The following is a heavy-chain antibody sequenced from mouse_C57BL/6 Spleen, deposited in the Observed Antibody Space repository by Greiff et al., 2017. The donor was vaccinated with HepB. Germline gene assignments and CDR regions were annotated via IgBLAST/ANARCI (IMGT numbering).Heavy chain of an antibody. CDR2: IRSKSNNYAT. D-gene: IGHD2-10*02. CDR3: VRHEYGTFAY. V-gene: IGHV10-1*01. J-gene: IGHJ3*01. CDR1: GFSFNTYA. Sequence: GGGLVQPKGSLKLSCAASGFSFNTYAMNWVRQAPGKGLEWVARIRSKSNNYATYYADSVKDRFTISRDDSESMLYLQMNNLKTEDTAMYYCVRHEYGTFAYWGQGTLVTVSA.